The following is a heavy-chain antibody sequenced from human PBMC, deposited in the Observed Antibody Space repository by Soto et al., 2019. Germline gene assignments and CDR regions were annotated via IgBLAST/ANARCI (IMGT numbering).Heavy chain of an antibody. Sequence: RSLTCAVYGGSFSGYYWSWIRQPPGKGLEWIGEINHSGSTNYNPSLKSRVTISVDTSKNQFSLKLSSVTAADTAVYYCARVVRYSYGKGYYYYYGMDVWGQGXTVTVSS. V-gene: IGHV4-34*01. J-gene: IGHJ6*02. D-gene: IGHD5-18*01. CDR1: GGSFSGYY. CDR2: INHSGST. CDR3: ARVVRYSYGKGYYYYYGMDV.